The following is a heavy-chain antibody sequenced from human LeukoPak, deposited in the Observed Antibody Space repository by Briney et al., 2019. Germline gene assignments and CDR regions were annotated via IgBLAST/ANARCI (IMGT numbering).Heavy chain of an antibody. J-gene: IGHJ5*02. D-gene: IGHD3-10*01. CDR1: GASIRSGGDY. Sequence: SETLSLTCNVSGASIRSGGDYWSWIRQHPGKGLEWIGYIYYNGNPYYNPSLKGRVTISVDTSKNQFSLKLSSVTAADTAVYYCARSITMIRGWFDPWGQGTLVTVSS. CDR3: ARSITMIRGWFDP. CDR2: IYYNGNP. V-gene: IGHV4-31*03.